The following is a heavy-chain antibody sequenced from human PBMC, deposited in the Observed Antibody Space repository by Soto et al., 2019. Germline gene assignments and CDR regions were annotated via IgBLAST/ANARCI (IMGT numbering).Heavy chain of an antibody. D-gene: IGHD3-22*01. V-gene: IGHV1-3*01. CDR2: INAGNGNT. J-gene: IGHJ6*02. CDR1: GYTFTSYA. Sequence: ASVKVSCKASGYTFTSYAMQWVRQAPGQRLEWMGWINAGNGNTKYSQKFQGRVTITADESTSTAYMELSSLRSEDTAVYYCASRSGWNYYYGMDVWGQGTTVTVSS. CDR3: ASRSGWNYYYGMDV.